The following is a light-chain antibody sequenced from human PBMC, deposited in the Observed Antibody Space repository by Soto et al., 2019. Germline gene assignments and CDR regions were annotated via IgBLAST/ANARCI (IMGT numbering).Light chain of an antibody. CDR3: QQSYSTPPYI. CDR2: AAS. V-gene: IGKV1-39*01. CDR1: QSISSY. J-gene: IGKJ2*01. Sequence: DIQMTQSPSSLSASVGDRVTITCRASQSISSYLNWYQQKPGKAPKLLMYAASSLQSGVPSRFSGSGSGTDFTLTISSLQPEYFATYYCQQSYSTPPYIFGQGTKLEIK.